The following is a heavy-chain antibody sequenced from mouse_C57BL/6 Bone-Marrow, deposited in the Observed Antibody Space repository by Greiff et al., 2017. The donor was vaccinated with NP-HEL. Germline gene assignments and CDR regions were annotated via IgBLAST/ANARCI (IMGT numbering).Heavy chain of an antibody. J-gene: IGHJ2*01. CDR1: GYSITSGYY. D-gene: IGHD1-1*01. CDR3: ARWLLREYYFDY. V-gene: IGHV3-6*01. CDR2: ISYDGSN. Sequence: SGPGLVKPSQSLSLTCSVTGYSITSGYYWNWIRQFPGNKLEWMGYISYDGSNNYNPSLKNRISITRDTSKNQFFLKLNSVTTEDTATYYCARWLLREYYFDYWGQGTTLTVSS.